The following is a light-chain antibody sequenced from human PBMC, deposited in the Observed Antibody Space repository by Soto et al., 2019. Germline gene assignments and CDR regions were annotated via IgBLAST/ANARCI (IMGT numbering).Light chain of an antibody. CDR1: HSVTSNY. CDR2: AAS. Sequence: EIVLTQSPGTLSLSPGERATLSCRASHSVTSNYLAWYQQKPGQAPRLLIYAASGRASGIPDRFSGSGSGTDFILTISRLEPVDFAVYYCQQYGSSPQTFGQGTSVDIK. V-gene: IGKV3-20*01. J-gene: IGKJ1*01. CDR3: QQYGSSPQT.